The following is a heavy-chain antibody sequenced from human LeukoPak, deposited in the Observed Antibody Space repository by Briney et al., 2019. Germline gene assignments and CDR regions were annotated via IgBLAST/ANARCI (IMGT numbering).Heavy chain of an antibody. J-gene: IGHJ6*02. Sequence: ASVKVSCKASGYTFTSYDINWVRQATGQGLEWMGWMNPNSGNTGYAQKFQGRVTMTGNTSISTAYMELSSLRSEDTAVYYCARGLTVVTTYSYYGMDVWGQGTTVTVSS. D-gene: IGHD4-23*01. V-gene: IGHV1-8*01. CDR3: ARGLTVVTTYSYYGMDV. CDR2: MNPNSGNT. CDR1: GYTFTSYD.